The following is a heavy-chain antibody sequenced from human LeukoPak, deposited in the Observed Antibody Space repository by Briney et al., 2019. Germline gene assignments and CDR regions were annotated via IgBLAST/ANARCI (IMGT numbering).Heavy chain of an antibody. CDR1: GYSISSGYY. Sequence: TPSETLSLTCAVSGYSISSGYYWGWIRQPPGKGLEWIGSIYYSGSTNYNPSLKSRVTISVDTSKNQFSLKLSSVTAADTAVYYCARVNGDLEFDYWGQGTLVTVSS. CDR2: IYYSGST. CDR3: ARVNGDLEFDY. D-gene: IGHD4-17*01. V-gene: IGHV4-38-2*01. J-gene: IGHJ4*02.